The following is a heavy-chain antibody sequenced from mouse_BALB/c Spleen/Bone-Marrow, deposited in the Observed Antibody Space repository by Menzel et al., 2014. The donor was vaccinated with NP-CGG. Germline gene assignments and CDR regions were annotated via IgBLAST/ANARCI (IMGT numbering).Heavy chain of an antibody. D-gene: IGHD4-1*01. J-gene: IGHJ2*01. V-gene: IGHV14-3*02. CDR2: IDPANGNT. CDR1: GFNIKDTY. Sequence: VQLKDSGAELVKPGASVKLSCSASGFNIKDTYIHWVKQRPEQGLEWIGRIDPANGNTKYDPKFQGKATVTADTSANTGYLQLSSLTSEDTAVYYCADLGDYWGQGTTLTVSS. CDR3: ADLGDY.